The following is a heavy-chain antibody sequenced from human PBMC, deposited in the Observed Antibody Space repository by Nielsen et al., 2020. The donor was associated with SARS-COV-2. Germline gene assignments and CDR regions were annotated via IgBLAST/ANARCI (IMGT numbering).Heavy chain of an antibody. Sequence: SLKISCAASGFTFDDYAMHWVRQAPGKGLEWVSGISWNSGSIGYADSVKGRFTISRDNAKNSLFLQMNSLRDEDTALYYCARDLSRRGDAFDIWGQGTMVTVSS. CDR2: ISWNSGSI. J-gene: IGHJ3*02. CDR1: GFTFDDYA. D-gene: IGHD3-10*01. V-gene: IGHV3-9*01. CDR3: ARDLSRRGDAFDI.